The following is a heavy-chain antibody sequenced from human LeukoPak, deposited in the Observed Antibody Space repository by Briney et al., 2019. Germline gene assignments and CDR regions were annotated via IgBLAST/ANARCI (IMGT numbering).Heavy chain of an antibody. CDR2: TSSSGSTI. D-gene: IGHD6-19*01. J-gene: IGHJ4*02. CDR1: GFTFSSYE. Sequence: GGSLRLSCAASGFTFSSYEMNWVRQAPGKGLEWVSYTSSSGSTIYYADSVKGRFTISRDNAKNSLDLQMNSLRAEDTAVYYCARDPSIPVAGTFDHWGQGTLVTVSS. CDR3: ARDPSIPVAGTFDH. V-gene: IGHV3-48*03.